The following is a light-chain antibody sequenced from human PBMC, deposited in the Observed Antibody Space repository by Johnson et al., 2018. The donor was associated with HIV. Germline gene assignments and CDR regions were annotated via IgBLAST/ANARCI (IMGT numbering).Light chain of an antibody. V-gene: IGLV1-51*01. CDR1: SSNIGNNY. CDR3: GTGDSSLSAGGYF. Sequence: QSMLTQPPSVSAAPGQKVTISCSGSSSNIGNNYVSWYQQLPGTAPKLLIYDNNKRPSGIPDRFSGSKPGTSATLGITGLQTGDEADYYCGTGDSSLSAGGYFFGTGTKVSVL. J-gene: IGLJ1*01. CDR2: DNN.